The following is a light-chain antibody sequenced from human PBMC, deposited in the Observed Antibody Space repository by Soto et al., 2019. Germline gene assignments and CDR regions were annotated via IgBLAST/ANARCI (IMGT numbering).Light chain of an antibody. CDR1: SSDVGGYDY. CDR3: SSYAGSNNLEV. Sequence: QSALTQPPSASGSPGQSVTISCTGTSSDVGGYDYVSWYQQHPGKAPKLMIYEVTKRPPGVPDRLSGSKSGNTASLTVSGLQAEDEADYYCSSYAGSNNLEVFGTGTKLTVL. CDR2: EVT. V-gene: IGLV2-8*01. J-gene: IGLJ1*01.